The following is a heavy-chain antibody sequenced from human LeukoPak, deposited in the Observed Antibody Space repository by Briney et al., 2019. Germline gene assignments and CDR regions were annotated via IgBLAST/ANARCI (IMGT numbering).Heavy chain of an antibody. CDR2: ISYDGSNK. V-gene: IGHV3-30-3*01. Sequence: QPGRSLRLSCAASGFTFSSYAMHWVRQAPGKGLEWVAVISYDGSNKYYADSVKGRFTISRDNSKNTLYLQMNSLRAKDTAVYYCARENYYYYYGMDVWGQGTTVTVSS. CDR3: ARENYYYYYGMDV. J-gene: IGHJ6*02. CDR1: GFTFSSYA.